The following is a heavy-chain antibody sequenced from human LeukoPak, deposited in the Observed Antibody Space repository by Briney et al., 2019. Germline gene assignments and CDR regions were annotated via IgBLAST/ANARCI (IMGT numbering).Heavy chain of an antibody. D-gene: IGHD3-22*01. V-gene: IGHV3-33*01. CDR3: AREWDYYDSSGHNWFDP. J-gene: IGHJ5*02. CDR1: GFTFSSYG. CDR2: IWYDGSNK. Sequence: PGGSLRLSCAASGFTFSSYGMHWVRQAPGKGLEWVAVIWYDGSNKYYADSVKGRFTISRDNSKNTLYLQMNSLRAEDTAVYYCAREWDYYDSSGHNWFDPWGQGTLATVSS.